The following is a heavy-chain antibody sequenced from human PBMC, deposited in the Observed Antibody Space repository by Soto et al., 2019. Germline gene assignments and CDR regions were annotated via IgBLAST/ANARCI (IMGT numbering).Heavy chain of an antibody. CDR3: ARDCSGGSCYPGMDV. V-gene: IGHV3-21*01. CDR2: ISSSGYI. Sequence: EVQLVESGGGLVKPGGSLRLSCAASGFNFNSYTINWVRQAPGKRLELLSSISSSGYIFSTDSVRGRFTISRDNAKNSVYLQINSLRAEETAVYFCARDCSGGSCYPGMDVWGQGTTVTVSS. CDR1: GFNFNSYT. J-gene: IGHJ6*02. D-gene: IGHD2-15*01.